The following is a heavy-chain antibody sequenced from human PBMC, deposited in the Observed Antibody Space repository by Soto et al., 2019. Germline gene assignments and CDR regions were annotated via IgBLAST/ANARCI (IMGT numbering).Heavy chain of an antibody. Sequence: PGESLKISCKTFGYSLTSYWIGWVRQTPGKGLEWMGSIYPDDSDTRYSPSLQGQVTISADKSITTAYLQWNSLKASDTAMYYCAVKGNFLTNFDSWGQGTLVTVSS. V-gene: IGHV5-51*01. CDR3: AVKGNFLTNFDS. CDR1: GYSLTSYW. CDR2: IYPDDSDT. J-gene: IGHJ4*02. D-gene: IGHD3-9*01.